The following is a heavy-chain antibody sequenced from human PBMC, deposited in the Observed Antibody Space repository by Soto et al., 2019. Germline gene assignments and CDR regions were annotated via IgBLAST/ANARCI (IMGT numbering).Heavy chain of an antibody. CDR1: GFNFKNYG. CDR2: VWNDGTNK. CDR3: ARDPGSGEPPFDH. J-gene: IGHJ4*02. Sequence: QVQLVESGGGVVQPGVSLRLSCAASGFNFKNYGMHWVRQGPGKGLEWVAVVWNDGTNKYYGESFQGRVTISRDNSKNTLYLQLNSLRVDDTAVYKCARDPGSGEPPFDHWGQGTLVTVSS. V-gene: IGHV3-33*01. D-gene: IGHD3-3*01.